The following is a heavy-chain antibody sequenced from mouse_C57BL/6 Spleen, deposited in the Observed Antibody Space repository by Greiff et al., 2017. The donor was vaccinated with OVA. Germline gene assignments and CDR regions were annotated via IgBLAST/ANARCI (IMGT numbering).Heavy chain of an antibody. CDR2: IHPSDSDT. Sequence: QVQLQQPGAELVKPGASVKVSCKASGYTFTSYWMHWVKQRPGQGLEWIGRIHPSDSDTNYNQQFKGKATLTVDKSSSTAYMQRSSLTSEDSAVYYCAIFYYGSVYYFDDWGQGTTLTVSS. D-gene: IGHD1-1*01. CDR1: GYTFTSYW. V-gene: IGHV1-74*01. CDR3: AIFYYGSVYYFDD. J-gene: IGHJ2*01.